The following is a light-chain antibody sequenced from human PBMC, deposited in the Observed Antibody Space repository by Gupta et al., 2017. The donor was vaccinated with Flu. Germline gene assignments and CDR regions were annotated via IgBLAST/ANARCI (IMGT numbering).Light chain of an antibody. J-gene: IGKJ2*03. CDR2: LVS. Sequence: DVVRTQSPRSLPVIPGEPASISCRSSQSLLHSNGYTYLDWYLQKPGQSPQLLIYLVSNRASGVPDRFSGSGSGTDFTLKISRVEAEDVGVYYCMQALQTSYSFGQGTKLEIK. CDR1: QSLLHSNGYTY. CDR3: MQALQTSYS. V-gene: IGKV2-28*01.